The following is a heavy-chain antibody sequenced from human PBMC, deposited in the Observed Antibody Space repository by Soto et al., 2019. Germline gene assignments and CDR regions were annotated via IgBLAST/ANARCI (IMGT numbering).Heavy chain of an antibody. J-gene: IGHJ6*02. CDR1: GGTFSSYA. V-gene: IGHV1-69*01. CDR2: IIPISGTA. Sequence: QVQLVQSGAEVKKPGSSVKVSCKASGGTFSSYAISWVRQAPGQGLEWMGGIIPISGTANYAQKFQGRVTINADESTSTAYMGLSSLRSEDTAVYYCARSQGSSTSLEIYYYYYYGMEVWGQGTTVTVSS. D-gene: IGHD2-2*01. CDR3: ARSQGSSTSLEIYYYYYYGMEV.